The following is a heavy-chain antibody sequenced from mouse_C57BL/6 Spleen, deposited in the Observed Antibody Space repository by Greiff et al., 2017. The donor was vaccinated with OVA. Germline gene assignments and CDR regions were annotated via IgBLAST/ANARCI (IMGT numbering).Heavy chain of an antibody. Sequence: VQLQQPGAELVKPGASVKLSCKASGYTFTSYWMHWVKQRPGQGLEWIGMIHPNSGSTNYHEKFKSKATLTVDKSSSTAYMQRSSLTSDDSAVYYCAISGSGFAYWGQGTTLTVSS. CDR3: AISGSGFAY. J-gene: IGHJ2*01. CDR2: IHPNSGST. V-gene: IGHV1-64*01. D-gene: IGHD1-1*01. CDR1: GYTFTSYW.